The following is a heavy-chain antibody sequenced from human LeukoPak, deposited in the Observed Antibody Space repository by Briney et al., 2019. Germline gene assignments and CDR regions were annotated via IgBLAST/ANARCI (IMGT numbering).Heavy chain of an antibody. CDR1: GFTFSSYD. CDR2: IGTAGDT. D-gene: IGHD3-22*01. Sequence: GGSLRLSCAASGFTFSSYDMHWVRQATGKGLEWVSAIGTAGDTYYPGSVKGRFTISRENAKNSLYLQMNSLRAGDTAAYYCARGHYYDSSGTQAYNWFDPWGQGALVTVSS. J-gene: IGHJ5*02. CDR3: ARGHYYDSSGTQAYNWFDP. V-gene: IGHV3-13*01.